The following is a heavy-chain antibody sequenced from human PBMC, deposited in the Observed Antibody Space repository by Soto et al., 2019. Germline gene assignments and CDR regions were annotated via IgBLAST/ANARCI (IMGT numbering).Heavy chain of an antibody. D-gene: IGHD3-9*01. V-gene: IGHV4-4*07. CDR3: ARADYEILTGSYAMDV. J-gene: IGHJ6*02. CDR2: VSTNGAT. Sequence: SETLSLTCTVSDDFISSYYWNWIRQPAGKGLEWIGRVSTNGATNYNPSLESRVTMSVDTSKDQFSLKLTSVTAADTAVYFCARADYEILTGSYAMDVWGQGTTVTVSS. CDR1: DDFISSYY.